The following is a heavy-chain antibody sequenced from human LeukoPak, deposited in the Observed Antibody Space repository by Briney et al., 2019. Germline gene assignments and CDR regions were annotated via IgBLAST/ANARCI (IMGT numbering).Heavy chain of an antibody. Sequence: PGGSLRLSYAASGFTFSSYGMHWVRQAPGKGLEWVAFIRYDGSNKYYADSVKGRFTISRDNSKNTLYLQMNSLRAEDTAVYYCAKDFYGDYSGSCFDYWGQGTLVTVSS. J-gene: IGHJ4*02. CDR3: AKDFYGDYSGSCFDY. V-gene: IGHV3-30*02. D-gene: IGHD4-17*01. CDR1: GFTFSSYG. CDR2: IRYDGSNK.